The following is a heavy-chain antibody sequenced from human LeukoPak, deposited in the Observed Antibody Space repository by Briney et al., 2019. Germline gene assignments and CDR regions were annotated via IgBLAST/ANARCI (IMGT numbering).Heavy chain of an antibody. D-gene: IGHD2-15*01. CDR2: IIPIFGTA. J-gene: IGHJ1*01. CDR3: GRDKWDCSGGSCYDFQH. Sequence: SVKVSCKASGGTFSSYAISWVRQAPGQGLEWMGRIIPIFGTANYAQKFQGRVTITTDEYTSTAYMELSSLRSEDTAVYYCGRDKWDCSGGSCYDFQHWGQGTLVTVSS. V-gene: IGHV1-69*05. CDR1: GGTFSSYA.